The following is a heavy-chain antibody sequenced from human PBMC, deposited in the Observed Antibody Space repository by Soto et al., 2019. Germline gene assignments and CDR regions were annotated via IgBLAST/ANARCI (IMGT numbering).Heavy chain of an antibody. V-gene: IGHV2-5*01. CDR1: GFSLSAYGMG. CDR2: IYWNSDE. CDR3: AQWRTSEGYFDY. J-gene: IGHJ4*02. D-gene: IGHD2-2*01. Sequence: QITLKESGPTLVKPTQTLTLTCTFSGFSLSAYGMGVGWIRQPPGKALEWLALIYWNSDERYSPSLKSRLTITKDTSKSQVVLTVTNMDPVDTATYYCAQWRTSEGYFDYWGQGILVTVSS.